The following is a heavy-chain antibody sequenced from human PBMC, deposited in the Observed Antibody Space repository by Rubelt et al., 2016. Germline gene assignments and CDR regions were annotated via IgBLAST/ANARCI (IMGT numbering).Heavy chain of an antibody. D-gene: IGHD3-16*01. J-gene: IGHJ5*02. CDR3: ARLKGGGWFDP. V-gene: IGHV3-21*01. CDR2: ISSSSSYI. Sequence: VRQAPGKGLEWVSSISSSSSYIYYADSVKGRFTISRDNAKNSLYLQMNSLRAEDTAVYYCARLKGGGWFDPWGQGTLVTVSS.